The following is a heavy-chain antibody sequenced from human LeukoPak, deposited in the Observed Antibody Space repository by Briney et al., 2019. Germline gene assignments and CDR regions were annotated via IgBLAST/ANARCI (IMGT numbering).Heavy chain of an antibody. J-gene: IGHJ4*02. CDR2: IYYSGST. CDR3: ARLGDGDNLRYFDY. V-gene: IGHV4-59*08. CDR1: GDSISGNY. D-gene: IGHD5-24*01. Sequence: SETLSLTCTVSGDSISGNYWTWIRQPPGKGLEWIGYIYYSGSTNYSASLKSRVTISVDTSKNQFFLKLSSVTAADTAVYYCARLGDGDNLRYFDYWGQGTLVTVSS.